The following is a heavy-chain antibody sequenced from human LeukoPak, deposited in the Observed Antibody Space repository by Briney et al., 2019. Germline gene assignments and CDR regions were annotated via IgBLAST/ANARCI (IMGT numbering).Heavy chain of an antibody. CDR3: ARGRGTYDSSGYYYPRFDY. Sequence: PSETLSLTCAVSGGSFSGYYWGWIREPPGKGLEWIGEINHSGSTNYNPSLKSRVTISVDTSKNQFSLKLSSVTAADTAVCYCARGRGTYDSSGYYYPRFDYWGQGTLVTVSS. CDR2: INHSGST. J-gene: IGHJ4*02. CDR1: GGSFSGYY. D-gene: IGHD3-22*01. V-gene: IGHV4-34*01.